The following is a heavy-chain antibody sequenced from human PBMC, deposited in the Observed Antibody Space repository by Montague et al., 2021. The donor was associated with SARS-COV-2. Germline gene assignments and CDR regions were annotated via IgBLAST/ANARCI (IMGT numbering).Heavy chain of an antibody. J-gene: IGHJ4*02. V-gene: IGHV4-34*01. CDR2: INHSGST. CDR1: GGSFSGHY. Sequence: SETLSLTCAVYGGSFSGHYGNWIRQPPGKGLEWMGEINHSGSTNNNSSLKIRVTISVDTSKNQFSLTLNSVSAADTAVYYCASVGRQCYGSRLGSFDYWGQGTLVTVSS. CDR3: ASVGRQCYGSRLGSFDY. D-gene: IGHD3-10*01.